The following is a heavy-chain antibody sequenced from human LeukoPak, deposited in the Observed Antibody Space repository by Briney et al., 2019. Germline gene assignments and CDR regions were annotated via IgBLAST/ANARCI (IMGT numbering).Heavy chain of an antibody. CDR3: AKDHGVAVTGMFY. J-gene: IGHJ4*02. CDR1: GFAFISFT. V-gene: IGHV3-23*01. CDR2: ISGTGDNT. D-gene: IGHD6-19*01. Sequence: GGSLRLSCAASGFAFISFTMSWVRQTPGKGLEWVASISGTGDNTYYADSVKGRFTISRYNSRNTLYLQMNSLGAEDTAVYYCAKDHGVAVTGMFYWGQGTLVTVSS.